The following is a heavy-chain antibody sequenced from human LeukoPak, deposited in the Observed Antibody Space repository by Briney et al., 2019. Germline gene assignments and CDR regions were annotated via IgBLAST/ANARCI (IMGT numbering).Heavy chain of an antibody. V-gene: IGHV3-21*01. CDR2: ISSSSNYI. D-gene: IGHD1-1*01. Sequence: GGSLRLSCAASGFTFSSYSMNWVRQAPGKGLEWVSSISSSSNYIYYADSVKSRFTISRDNANNSLYLQMNSLRAEDTAVYYCAIAMERLEPTAFDYWGQGALVTVSS. J-gene: IGHJ4*02. CDR3: AIAMERLEPTAFDY. CDR1: GFTFSSYS.